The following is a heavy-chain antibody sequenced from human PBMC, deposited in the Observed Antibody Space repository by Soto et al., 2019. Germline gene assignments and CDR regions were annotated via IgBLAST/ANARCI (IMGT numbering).Heavy chain of an antibody. CDR3: ARLGGYVSVGYYYLWDS. CDR2: INHSGST. V-gene: IGHV4-39*01. Sequence: QLQLQESGPGLVKPSETLSLTCRVSDGSMNSDSSYWGWIRQPPGKGLEWIGVINHSGSTYHNLSLKGRVTMSVDASRNKFSLKWTSMTAADTAVYYCARLGGYVSVGYYYLWDSWGQGTLVTVSS. D-gene: IGHD3-22*01. J-gene: IGHJ4*02. CDR1: DGSMNSDSSY.